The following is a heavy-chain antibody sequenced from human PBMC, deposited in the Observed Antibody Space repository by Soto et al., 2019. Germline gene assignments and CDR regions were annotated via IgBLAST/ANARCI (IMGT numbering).Heavy chain of an antibody. V-gene: IGHV4-4*07. CDR2: TFSSGST. CDR1: GGSITDYS. CDR3: ARDQGVVVTADNWFDP. J-gene: IGHJ5*02. Sequence: SETLSLTCTVSGGSITDYSWVWIRQPAGKGLEWIGRTFSSGSTNYNPSLKGRITMSLDTSKNQFSLKLNSATATDTAVYFCARDQGVVVTADNWFDPWGQGILVTVSS. D-gene: IGHD2-21*02.